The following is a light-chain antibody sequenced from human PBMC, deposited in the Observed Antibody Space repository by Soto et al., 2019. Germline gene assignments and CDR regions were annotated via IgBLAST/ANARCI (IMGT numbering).Light chain of an antibody. CDR1: QYVGTR. V-gene: IGKV3-11*01. CDR2: YTS. CDR3: HQRQSWPRT. J-gene: IGKJ1*01. Sequence: EIVLTQSPATLSSSPGETATLSCRASQYVGTRLAWDQHKPGQAPRLLIYYTSNRATGIPARFSGSGSGTDFTLTISSLAPEDVAIYYCHQRQSWPRTFGQGTKVVI.